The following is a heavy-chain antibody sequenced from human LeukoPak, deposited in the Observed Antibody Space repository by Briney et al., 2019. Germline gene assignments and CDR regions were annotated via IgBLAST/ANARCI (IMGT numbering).Heavy chain of an antibody. V-gene: IGHV3-48*02. CDR1: GFTFSTYS. CDR2: ITSSSRTI. D-gene: IGHD4/OR15-4a*01. J-gene: IGHJ4*02. CDR3: ARGGDGAPFYPDY. Sequence: GGSLRLSCAASGFTFSTYSMNWVRQAPGKGLEWVSYITSSSRTIYYADSVKGRFTISRDNAKNSLFLQTNSLRDEDTAVYSCARGGDGAPFYPDYWGQGTLVTVSS.